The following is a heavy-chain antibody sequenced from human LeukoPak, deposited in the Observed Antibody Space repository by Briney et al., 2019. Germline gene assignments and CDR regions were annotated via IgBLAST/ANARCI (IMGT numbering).Heavy chain of an antibody. Sequence: SGGSLRLSCAASGFTFSSYAMSWVRQAPGKGLEWVSAISGGGGSTYYTDSVKGRFTIPRDNSKNTLYLQMNSLRAEDTAVYYCAKVGESGGVWKYYFDYWGQGTLVTVSS. J-gene: IGHJ4*02. D-gene: IGHD2-8*02. CDR1: GFTFSSYA. V-gene: IGHV3-23*01. CDR3: AKVGESGGVWKYYFDY. CDR2: ISGGGGST.